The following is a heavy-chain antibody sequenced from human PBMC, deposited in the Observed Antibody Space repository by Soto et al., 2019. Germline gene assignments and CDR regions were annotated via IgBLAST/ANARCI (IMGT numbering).Heavy chain of an antibody. CDR3: ARGVDRQWSDY. CDR1: GGSISDSY. J-gene: IGHJ4*02. CDR2: ISYSGST. D-gene: IGHD6-19*01. V-gene: IGHV4-59*01. Sequence: QVLLQESGPGLVKPSETLSLTCTVSGGSISDSYWTWIRQPPGQGLEWIGFISYSGSTNYNPSLKSGVTMTVDTSKNQCSLNLRSVTAEDTAMYYCARGVDRQWSDYWGQGTLVTVSS.